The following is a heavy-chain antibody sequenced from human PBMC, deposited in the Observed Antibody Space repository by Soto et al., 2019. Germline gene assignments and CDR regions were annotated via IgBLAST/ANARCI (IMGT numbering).Heavy chain of an antibody. CDR1: GASLSSDDYY. D-gene: IGHD3-10*01. Sequence: QVRLQESGPGLVKPSQTLSLTCTVSGASLSSDDYYWSWIRQYPGGGLEWIAYIISSGNTYYSPPRKSRVTTSVDKAKNLFSLNVTSVTVADTAVYYSAGDRRGAFGVDVWGQGTMVTVSS. V-gene: IGHV4-31*04. CDR2: IISSGNT. J-gene: IGHJ3*01. CDR3: AGDRRGAFGVDV.